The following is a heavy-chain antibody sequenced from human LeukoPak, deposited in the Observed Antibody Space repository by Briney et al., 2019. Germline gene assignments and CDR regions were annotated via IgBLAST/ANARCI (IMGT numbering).Heavy chain of an antibody. J-gene: IGHJ5*02. CDR3: ASLTYYDFWSGYYIWFDP. V-gene: IGHV4-34*01. Sequence: SETLSHTCAVYGGSFSGYYWSWIRQPPGKGLEWIGEINHSGSTNYNPSLKSRVTISVDTSKNQFSLKLSSVTAADTAVYYCASLTYYDFWSGYYIWFDPWGQGTLVTVSS. D-gene: IGHD3-3*01. CDR2: INHSGST. CDR1: GGSFSGYY.